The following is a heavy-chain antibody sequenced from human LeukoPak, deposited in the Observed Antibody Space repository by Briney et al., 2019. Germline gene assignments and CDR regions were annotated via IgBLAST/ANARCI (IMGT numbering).Heavy chain of an antibody. D-gene: IGHD3-9*01. J-gene: IGHJ6*02. V-gene: IGHV3-21*01. CDR3: ARDLEVDWLSYYGMDV. CDR2: ISSSSSYI. CDR1: GFTFSSYS. Sequence: GGSLRLSCAASGFTFSSYSMNWVRQAPGKGLEWVSSISSSSSYIYYADSVKGRFTISRDNAKNSLYLQMNSLRAEDTAVYYCARDLEVDWLSYYGMDVWGRGTTVTVSS.